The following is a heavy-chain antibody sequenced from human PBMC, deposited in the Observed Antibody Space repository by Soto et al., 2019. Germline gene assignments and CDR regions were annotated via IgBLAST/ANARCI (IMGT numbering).Heavy chain of an antibody. CDR1: GFTFSSHT. Sequence: EVQLVESGGGLVKPAGSLRLSCASSGFTFSSHTMNWGRQAPGKGLEWVSSITGTGRDMCYADSVKGRFTISRDNAENSLYLQMNSMRAEDTAVYYCVKEVEGFDYWGQGTLVTVSS. D-gene: IGHD1-1*01. J-gene: IGHJ4*02. CDR3: VKEVEGFDY. CDR2: ITGTGRDM. V-gene: IGHV3-21*01.